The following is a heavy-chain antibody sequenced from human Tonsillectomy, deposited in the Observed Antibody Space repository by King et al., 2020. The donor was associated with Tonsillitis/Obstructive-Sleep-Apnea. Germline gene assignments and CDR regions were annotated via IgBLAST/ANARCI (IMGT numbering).Heavy chain of an antibody. Sequence: VQLQESGPGLVKPSETLSLTCTVSGASISSYYWSWVRQPPGKGLEWIGYIYYSGSTNYSPSLKSRVTISVDTSKNQFSLNLSSVTAADTAVYYCATGGELFLFDSWGQGSLVTVSS. V-gene: IGHV4-59*08. D-gene: IGHD1-7*01. CDR1: GASISSYY. CDR2: IYYSGST. CDR3: ATGGELFLFDS. J-gene: IGHJ4*02.